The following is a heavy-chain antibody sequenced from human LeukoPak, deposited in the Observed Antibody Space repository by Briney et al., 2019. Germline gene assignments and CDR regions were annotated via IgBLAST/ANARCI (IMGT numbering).Heavy chain of an antibody. Sequence: GESLKISCKGSGYSFTSYWIGWVRQMPGKGQEWMGIIYPGDSETRYSPSFQGQVTISADKSISTAYLQWSSLEASDTAMYYCARHTRYSSSSRVFEYWGQGTLVTVSS. J-gene: IGHJ4*02. CDR2: IYPGDSET. V-gene: IGHV5-51*01. CDR3: ARHTRYSSSSRVFEY. CDR1: GYSFTSYW. D-gene: IGHD6-6*01.